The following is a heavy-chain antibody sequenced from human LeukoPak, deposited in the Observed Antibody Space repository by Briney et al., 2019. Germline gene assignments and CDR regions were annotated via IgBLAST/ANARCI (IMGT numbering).Heavy chain of an antibody. Sequence: GGSLRLSCAASGFTFKTYAMTWVRQAPGKGLEWVSGISGSGESTYYADSVKGRFTISRDNSKNTLYLQMNSLRVEDTAVYYCAKDSGYCSSSGCYFDFWGQGTLVSVSS. V-gene: IGHV3-23*01. J-gene: IGHJ4*02. CDR1: GFTFKTYA. D-gene: IGHD2-2*03. CDR3: AKDSGYCSSSGCYFDF. CDR2: ISGSGEST.